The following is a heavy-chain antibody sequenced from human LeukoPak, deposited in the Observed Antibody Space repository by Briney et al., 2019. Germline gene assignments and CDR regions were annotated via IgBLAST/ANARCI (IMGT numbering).Heavy chain of an antibody. J-gene: IGHJ4*02. CDR1: GFTFSSCC. V-gene: IGHV3-74*01. CDR2: ISSDGSST. Sequence: GGTLRLSCAASGFTFSSCCKHWVRHPPAKGLVWVSRISSDGSSTNYADSVKGRFTISRDNAKNTLYLQVKSLRAEDTAVYYCARGPSGWGSLDSWGQGTLVTVSS. D-gene: IGHD7-27*01. CDR3: ARGPSGWGSLDS.